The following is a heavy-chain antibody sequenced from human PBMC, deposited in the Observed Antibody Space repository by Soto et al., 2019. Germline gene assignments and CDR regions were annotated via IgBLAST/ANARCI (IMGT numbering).Heavy chain of an antibody. CDR2: FYNSGST. Sequence: SETLSLTCTISGDSMRNYFWGWIRQPPGKGLEWMGYFYNSGSTNYNPSLKSRVTMSIDTSKSQFSLKLTSVTAADTALYYCARALPDFWSGHYTSSSAFDLWGQGTMVTVSS. CDR1: GDSMRNYF. CDR3: ARALPDFWSGHYTSSSAFDL. J-gene: IGHJ3*01. D-gene: IGHD3-3*01. V-gene: IGHV4-59*01.